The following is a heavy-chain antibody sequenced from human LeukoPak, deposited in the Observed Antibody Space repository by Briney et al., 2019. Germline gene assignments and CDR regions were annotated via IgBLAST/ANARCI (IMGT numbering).Heavy chain of an antibody. CDR3: AKRTSGSSWYSSDY. Sequence: PGGSLRLSCAASGFTFSSFAMNWVRQAPGKGLEWVSTMSGDATSTYYADSVKGRFTISRDNAKNTLYLQMNSLRAEDTAVYYCAKRTSGSSWYSSDYWGKGTLVTVSS. CDR2: MSGDATST. V-gene: IGHV3-23*01. D-gene: IGHD6-13*01. J-gene: IGHJ4*02. CDR1: GFTFSSFA.